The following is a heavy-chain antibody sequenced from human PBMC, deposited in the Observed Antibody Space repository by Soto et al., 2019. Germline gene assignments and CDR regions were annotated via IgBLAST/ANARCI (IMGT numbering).Heavy chain of an antibody. CDR3: ARHGGYCSGGSCYSPRSGAFDI. Sequence: QVQLQESGPGLVKPSETLSLTCTVSGGSISSYYWSWIRQPPGKGLEWIGYIYYSGSTNYNPSLKSRVTISVDTSKNQFSLKLSSVTAADTAVYYCARHGGYCSGGSCYSPRSGAFDIWGQGTMVTVSS. V-gene: IGHV4-59*01. D-gene: IGHD2-15*01. J-gene: IGHJ3*02. CDR1: GGSISSYY. CDR2: IYYSGST.